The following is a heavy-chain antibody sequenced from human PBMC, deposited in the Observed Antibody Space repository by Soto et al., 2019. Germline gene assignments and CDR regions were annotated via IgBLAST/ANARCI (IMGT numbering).Heavy chain of an antibody. D-gene: IGHD3-3*01. CDR2: INPNSGGT. CDR1: GYTFTGYY. Sequence: ASVKVSCKASGYTFTGYYIHWVRQAPGQGLEWMGWINPNSGGTNYAQKFQGRVTMTRDTSISTAYMELSRLRSDDTAVYYCARAAFRDGPYYDFWSGYHSMDVWGQGTTVTSP. V-gene: IGHV1-2*02. J-gene: IGHJ6*02. CDR3: ARAAFRDGPYYDFWSGYHSMDV.